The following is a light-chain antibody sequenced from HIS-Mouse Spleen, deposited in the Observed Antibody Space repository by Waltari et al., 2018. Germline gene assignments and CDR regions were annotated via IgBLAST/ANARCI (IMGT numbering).Light chain of an antibody. CDR3: SSYTSSSSWV. J-gene: IGLJ3*02. V-gene: IGLV2-14*01. CDR2: EVS. CDR1: SIDVAGDNY. Sequence: QSALTQPASVSGSPGQSITISCTGTSIDVAGDNYVSWYQQPPGKAPKLMIYEVSNRPSGVSNRFSGSKSGNTASLTISGLQAEDEADYYCSSYTSSSSWVSGGGTKLTVL.